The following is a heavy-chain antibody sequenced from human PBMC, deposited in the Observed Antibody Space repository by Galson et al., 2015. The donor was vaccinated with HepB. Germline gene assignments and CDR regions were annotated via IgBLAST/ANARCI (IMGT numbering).Heavy chain of an antibody. V-gene: IGHV3-21*01. J-gene: IGHJ3*02. CDR1: GFTFSSYS. Sequence: SLRLSCAASGFTFSSYSMNWVRQAPGKGLEWVSSISSSSSYIYYADSVKGRFTISRDNAKNSLYLQMNSLRAEDTPVYYCARDSYGGNSGAFDIWGQGTMVTVSS. CDR3: ARDSYGGNSGAFDI. D-gene: IGHD4-23*01. CDR2: ISSSSSYI.